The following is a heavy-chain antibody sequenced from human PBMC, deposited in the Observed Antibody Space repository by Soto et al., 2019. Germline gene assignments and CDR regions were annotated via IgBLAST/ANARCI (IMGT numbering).Heavy chain of an antibody. V-gene: IGHV3-66*01. CDR1: GFTVSSNY. Sequence: EVQVVESGGGLVQPGGSLRLSCEASGFTVSSNYMNWVRQAPGKGLEWVSIMYSDGTTYYADSVKGRFTISRDNSKNTLCGKRDSLRPEDTAVYYWAGRGSSGWYRGGFDYWGRGALVIVSS. CDR2: MYSDGTT. D-gene: IGHD6-19*01. CDR3: AGRGSSGWYRGGFDY. J-gene: IGHJ4*02.